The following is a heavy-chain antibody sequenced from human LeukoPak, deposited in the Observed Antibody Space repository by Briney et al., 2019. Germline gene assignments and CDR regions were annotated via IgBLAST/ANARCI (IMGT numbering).Heavy chain of an antibody. Sequence: SETLSLTCAVYGGSFSGYYWSWIRQPPGKGLEWIGEIYHSGSTNYNPSLKSRVTISVDKSKNQFSLKLSSVTAADTAVYYCTTKTTVIPGAFDIWGQGTMVTVSS. V-gene: IGHV4-34*03. CDR3: TTKTTVIPGAFDI. D-gene: IGHD4-17*01. CDR2: IYHSGST. J-gene: IGHJ3*02. CDR1: GGSFSGYY.